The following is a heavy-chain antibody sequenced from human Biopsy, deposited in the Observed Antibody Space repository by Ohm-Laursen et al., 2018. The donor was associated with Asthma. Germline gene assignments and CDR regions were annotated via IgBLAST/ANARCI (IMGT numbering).Heavy chain of an antibody. J-gene: IGHJ4*02. CDR3: ARAQYYYDSRGYYRSFDY. CDR1: YGSITSGGYY. D-gene: IGHD3-22*01. Sequence: SETLSLTCTVSYGSITSGGYYWTWIRQHPGKGLECIGFIYYSGSTYYNPSLKRRVSLSIDTSKYQFSLKLSSVTAADTAVYYFARAQYYYDSRGYYRSFDYWGQGTLVTVSS. CDR2: IYYSGST. V-gene: IGHV4-31*03.